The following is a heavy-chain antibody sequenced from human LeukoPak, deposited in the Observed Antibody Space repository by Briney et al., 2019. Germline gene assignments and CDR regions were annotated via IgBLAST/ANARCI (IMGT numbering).Heavy chain of an antibody. J-gene: IGHJ5*02. Sequence: PGGSLRLSCTASGFTFGDYAMSWFRQAPEKGLEWVGFIRSKAYGGTTEYAASVKGRFTISRDDSKSIAYLQMNSLRAEDTAVYYCAKDSRIVVVPAAMRLRENWFDPWGQGTLVTVSS. CDR1: GFTFGDYA. CDR2: IRSKAYGGTT. CDR3: AKDSRIVVVPAAMRLRENWFDP. D-gene: IGHD2-2*01. V-gene: IGHV3-49*03.